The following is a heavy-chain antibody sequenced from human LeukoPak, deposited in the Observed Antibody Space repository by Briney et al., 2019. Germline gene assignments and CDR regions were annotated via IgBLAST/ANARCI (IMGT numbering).Heavy chain of an antibody. V-gene: IGHV3-74*03. J-gene: IGHJ3*02. Sequence: GGSLRLSCAASGFTFSSYWMHWVRQAPGKGLEWVSRINKDATITTYADSVKGRFTVSRDNVKNMVYLDMNGLRGDDTAVYYCARSGIGRGFDIWGQGATVTVSS. D-gene: IGHD2/OR15-2a*01. CDR1: GFTFSSYW. CDR2: INKDATIT. CDR3: ARSGIGRGFDI.